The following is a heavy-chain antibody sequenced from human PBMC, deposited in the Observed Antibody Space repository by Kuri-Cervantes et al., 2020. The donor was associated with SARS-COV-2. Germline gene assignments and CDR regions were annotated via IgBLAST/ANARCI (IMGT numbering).Heavy chain of an antibody. Sequence: GGSLRLSCTVSTSSFSDWYLSWIRQAPGKGLEWISYISSSGKTMYYAESVRGRFTISRDNAKNSLYLQMNSLRAEDTAVYYCARAPDTYYYYYMDVWGKGTTVTVSS. CDR1: TSSFSDWY. CDR3: ARAPDTYYYYYMDV. CDR2: ISSSGKTM. V-gene: IGHV3-11*04. J-gene: IGHJ6*03.